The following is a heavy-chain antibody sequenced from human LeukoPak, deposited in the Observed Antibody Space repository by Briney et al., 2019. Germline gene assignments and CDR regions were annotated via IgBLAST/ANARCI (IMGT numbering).Heavy chain of an antibody. CDR1: GFTVSSTY. V-gene: IGHV3-53*01. Sequence: GGSLRLSCAASGFTVSSTYMSWVRQSPGKGLEWVSVVYKDGKMFYIDSVKGRFAISRDTSKNTVYLQMNNLRAEDTAVYYCASRHCSGGDCYFAGADPFDHWGQGALVTVSS. D-gene: IGHD2-21*01. J-gene: IGHJ4*02. CDR2: VYKDGKM. CDR3: ASRHCSGGDCYFAGADPFDH.